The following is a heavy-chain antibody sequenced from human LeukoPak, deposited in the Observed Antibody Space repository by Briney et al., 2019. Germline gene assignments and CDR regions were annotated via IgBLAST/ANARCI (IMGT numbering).Heavy chain of an antibody. CDR2: ISGSGGST. Sequence: GGSLRLSCAASGFTFSSYAMSWVRQAPGKGLEWVSAISGSGGSTYYADSVKGRFTISRDNSKNTLYLQMNSLRAEDTAVYYCATHGDYDFWGGSDVWGQGTTVTVSS. CDR3: ATHGDYDFWGGSDV. D-gene: IGHD3-3*01. CDR1: GFTFSSYA. J-gene: IGHJ6*02. V-gene: IGHV3-23*01.